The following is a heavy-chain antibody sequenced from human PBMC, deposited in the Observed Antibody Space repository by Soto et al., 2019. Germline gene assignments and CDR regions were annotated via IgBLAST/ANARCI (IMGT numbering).Heavy chain of an antibody. CDR2: ISGSGGST. Sequence: PVGSLRLSCAASGFTFSSYAMSWVRQAPGKGLEWVSAISGSGGSTYYADSVKGRFTISRDNSKNTLYLQMNSLRAEDTAVYYCAKFLGNYYYDSSDFDYWGQGTLVTVSS. CDR3: AKFLGNYYYDSSDFDY. CDR1: GFTFSSYA. D-gene: IGHD3-22*01. J-gene: IGHJ4*02. V-gene: IGHV3-23*01.